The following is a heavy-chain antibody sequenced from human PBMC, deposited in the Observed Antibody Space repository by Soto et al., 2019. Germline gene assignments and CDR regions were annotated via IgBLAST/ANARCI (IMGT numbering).Heavy chain of an antibody. Sequence: QVQLVQPGAEVMKPGASVKISCKASGFTSTRYSVHWVRQAPGQGPEWMGRNNPNNGGTNYAQEFQGSFTMTRDASTTIVHMDLRSLRSEDSAVYYSASRVNADFGVWGQGTTVTVS. V-gene: IGHV1-46*01. CDR1: GFTSTRYS. CDR3: ASRVNADFGV. CDR2: NNPNNGGT. J-gene: IGHJ6*02. D-gene: IGHD1-1*01.